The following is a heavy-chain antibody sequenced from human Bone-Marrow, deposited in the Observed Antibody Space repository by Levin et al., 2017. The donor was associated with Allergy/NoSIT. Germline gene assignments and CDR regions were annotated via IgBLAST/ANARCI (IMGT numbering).Heavy chain of an antibody. Sequence: GESLKISCDASGFNFARYAMHWVRQAPGKGLEWLTVVFYDGREKYYADSVKGRFTISRDNSKNTLYLEMDSLRPEDTAVYYCAKDLVELGYCSGGNCYLGPLDTWGQGTLVTVSS. V-gene: IGHV3-30*18. CDR2: VFYDGREK. CDR1: GFNFARYA. CDR3: AKDLVELGYCSGGNCYLGPLDT. D-gene: IGHD2-15*01. J-gene: IGHJ5*02.